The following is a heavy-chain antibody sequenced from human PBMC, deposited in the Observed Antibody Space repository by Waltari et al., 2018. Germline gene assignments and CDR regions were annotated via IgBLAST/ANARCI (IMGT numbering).Heavy chain of an antibody. D-gene: IGHD3-3*01. CDR3: ARGTDDFWWRYAFDI. Sequence: QLQLQESGPGLVKPSETLSLTCTVSGGSISSSSYYWGWIRQPPGKGLEWIGSIYYSGSTYYNPSLKSRVTISVDTSKNQFSLKLSSVTAADTAVYYCARGTDDFWWRYAFDIWGQGTMVTVSS. J-gene: IGHJ3*02. CDR1: GGSISSSSYY. CDR2: IYYSGST. V-gene: IGHV4-39*07.